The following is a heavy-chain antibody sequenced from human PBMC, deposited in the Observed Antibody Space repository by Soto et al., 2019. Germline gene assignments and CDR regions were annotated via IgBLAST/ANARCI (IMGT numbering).Heavy chain of an antibody. CDR1: GGTFSSYT. Sequence: QVQLVQSGAEVKKPGSSVKVSCKASGGTFSSYTISWVRQAAGQGLEWMGRVSPILGIANYAQKFQGRVTITADKSTSTAYMELSSLRSEDTAVYYCARAPASVRYFDLWGRGTLVTVSS. J-gene: IGHJ2*01. V-gene: IGHV1-69*02. CDR3: ARAPASVRYFDL. CDR2: VSPILGIA.